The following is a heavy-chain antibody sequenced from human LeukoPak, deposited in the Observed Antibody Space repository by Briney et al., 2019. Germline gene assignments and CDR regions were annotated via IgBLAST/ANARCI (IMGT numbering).Heavy chain of an antibody. Sequence: KPSETLSLTCTVSGGSISSYYWSWIRQPPGKGLEWIGFIFYSGTTNYNPSLKSRVTISVDTSKNQFSLKLSSVTAADTAVYYCARDPRRGATGNFDYWGQGTLVTVSS. V-gene: IGHV4-59*01. CDR3: ARDPRRGATGNFDY. CDR2: IFYSGTT. J-gene: IGHJ4*02. D-gene: IGHD5-24*01. CDR1: GGSISSYY.